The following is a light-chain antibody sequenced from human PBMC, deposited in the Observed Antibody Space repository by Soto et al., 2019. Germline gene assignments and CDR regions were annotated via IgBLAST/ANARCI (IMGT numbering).Light chain of an antibody. J-gene: IGKJ1*01. V-gene: IGKV1-5*01. CDR2: DAS. CDR3: QQYNSYTWT. Sequence: DIQMTQSPSTLSASVGDRVTITCRASQSISSWLAWYQQKPGKAPKLLIYDASSLESGVPSRFSGSGSGTEFNLTISSLQPDDFATYYCQQYNSYTWTFCQGTKVEIK. CDR1: QSISSW.